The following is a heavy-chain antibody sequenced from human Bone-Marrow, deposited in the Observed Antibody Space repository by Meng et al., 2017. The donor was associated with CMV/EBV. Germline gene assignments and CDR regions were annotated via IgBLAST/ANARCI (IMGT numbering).Heavy chain of an antibody. J-gene: IGHJ4*02. CDR2: ISYDGSNK. D-gene: IGHD2-2*02. Sequence: GGAMRLSCADGGVTGSSYAMHGVRPAPGKGLEWGAVISYDGSNKYYADSVKGRFTISRDNSKNTLYLQMNRLRAEDPAVYYCARVWRYCSSTSCYTSPFVYWGQGTLVTVAS. CDR1: GVTGSSYA. V-gene: IGHV3-30-3*01. CDR3: ARVWRYCSSTSCYTSPFVY.